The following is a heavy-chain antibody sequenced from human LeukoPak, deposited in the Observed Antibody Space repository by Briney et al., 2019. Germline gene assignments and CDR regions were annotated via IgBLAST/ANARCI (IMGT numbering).Heavy chain of an antibody. CDR2: IYYSGST. Sequence: TSETLSLTCTVSGGSINSFYWSWIRQPPGGGLEWIGYIYYSGSTNYNPSLKSRVTISVDTSKNQFSLKLSSVTAADTAVYYCARLARLTLIRGVTGYHSLDVWGKGTKVTVSS. D-gene: IGHD3-10*01. V-gene: IGHV4-59*01. CDR3: ARLARLTLIRGVTGYHSLDV. CDR1: GGSINSFY. J-gene: IGHJ6*04.